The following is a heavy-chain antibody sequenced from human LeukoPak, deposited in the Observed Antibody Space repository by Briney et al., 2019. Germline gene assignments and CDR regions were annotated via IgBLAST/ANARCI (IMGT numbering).Heavy chain of an antibody. Sequence: GSLRLSCAASGFSVSSNYMNWVRQAPGKGLEWVSSISSSSSYIYYADSVKGRFTISRDNAKNSLYLQMNSLRAEDTAVYYCARGIQLWTTYYYYGMDVWGQGTTVTVSS. CDR1: GFSVSSNY. CDR3: ARGIQLWTTYYYYGMDV. CDR2: ISSSSSYI. D-gene: IGHD5-18*01. V-gene: IGHV3-21*01. J-gene: IGHJ6*02.